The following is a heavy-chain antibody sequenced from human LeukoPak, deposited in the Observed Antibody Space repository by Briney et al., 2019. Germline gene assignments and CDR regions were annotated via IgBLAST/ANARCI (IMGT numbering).Heavy chain of an antibody. J-gene: IGHJ4*02. CDR1: GGSITTTKF. CDR3: TRENAAFSPFGY. Sequence: SETLSLTCGVSGGSITTTKFWSWVRQTPGQGLEWIGEVSVSGLSDYNPSLRGRVTMSLDTSKNHLSLKLTSVTAADTAVYCCTRENAAFSPFGYWGQGTLVTV. CDR2: VSVSGLS. V-gene: IGHV4-4*01. D-gene: IGHD6-25*01.